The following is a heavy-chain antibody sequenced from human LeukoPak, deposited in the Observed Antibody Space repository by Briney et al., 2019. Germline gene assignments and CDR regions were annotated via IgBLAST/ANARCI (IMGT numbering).Heavy chain of an antibody. V-gene: IGHV6-1*01. D-gene: IGHD3-10*01. Sequence: WQTLSLTCAISGDSVSSNSAAWNWIRQSPSRGLEWLGRTYYRSKWHSYYAPSVKSRITINPDTSKNQFSLQLKSVTAEDTAVYYCARMVGLVSDFWGQGTLVTVSS. J-gene: IGHJ4*02. CDR1: GDSVSSNSAA. CDR3: ARMVGLVSDF. CDR2: TYYRSKWHS.